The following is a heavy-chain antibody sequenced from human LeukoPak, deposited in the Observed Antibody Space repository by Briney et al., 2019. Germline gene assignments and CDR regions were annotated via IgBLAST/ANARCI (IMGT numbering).Heavy chain of an antibody. D-gene: IGHD1-26*01. J-gene: IGHJ4*02. CDR1: GFTFDDYA. V-gene: IGHV3-9*01. CDR3: AKDKVVWELSNELDY. CDR2: ISWNSGSI. Sequence: PGRSLRLSCAASGFTFDDYAMHWVRQAPGKGLEWVSGISWNSGSIGYADSVKGRFTISRDNAKNSLYLQMNSLRAEDTALYYCAKDKVVWELSNELDYWGQGTLVTVSS.